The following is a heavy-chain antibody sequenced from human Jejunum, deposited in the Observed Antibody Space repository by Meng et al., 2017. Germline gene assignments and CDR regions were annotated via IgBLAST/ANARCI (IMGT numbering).Heavy chain of an antibody. V-gene: IGHV4-61*01. D-gene: IGHD5-18*01. CDR1: GGSVSSGSYY. CDR3: ARGSRGYSYG. CDR2: IYYGGTT. J-gene: IGHJ4*02. Sequence: VPLQESGPGLGRPSETLSLTCTVSGGSVSSGSYYWSWIRQPPGKGLEWIGYIYYGGTTNYNPSLKSRVTISADTSKNQFSLKLSSVTAADTAVYYCARGSRGYSYGWGQGTLVTVSS.